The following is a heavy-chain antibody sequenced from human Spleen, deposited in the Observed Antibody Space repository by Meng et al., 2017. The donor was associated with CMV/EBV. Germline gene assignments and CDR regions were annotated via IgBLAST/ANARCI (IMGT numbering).Heavy chain of an antibody. D-gene: IGHD3/OR15-3a*01. CDR3: ARQNGLENFDY. Sequence: SCTGSGYSLTTYWIGWVRQMPGKGLECMGIIYPGDSDTTYSPSFQGQVTISVDTSISTAYLQWRSLKASDTAMYYCARQNGLENFDYWGQGTLVTVSS. V-gene: IGHV5-51*01. J-gene: IGHJ4*02. CDR1: GYSLTTYW. CDR2: IYPGDSDT.